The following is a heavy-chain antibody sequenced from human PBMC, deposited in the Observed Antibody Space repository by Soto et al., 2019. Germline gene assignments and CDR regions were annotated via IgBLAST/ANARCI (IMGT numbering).Heavy chain of an antibody. D-gene: IGHD2-15*01. CDR3: AKDSTGRFRYFQH. Sequence: GGSLRLSCAASGFTFSSYGMHWVRQAPGKGLEWVAVISYDGSNKYYADSVKGRFTISRDNSKNTLYLQMNSLRAEDTAVYYCAKDSTGRFRYFQHWGQGTLVTVSS. V-gene: IGHV3-30*18. CDR2: ISYDGSNK. J-gene: IGHJ1*01. CDR1: GFTFSSYG.